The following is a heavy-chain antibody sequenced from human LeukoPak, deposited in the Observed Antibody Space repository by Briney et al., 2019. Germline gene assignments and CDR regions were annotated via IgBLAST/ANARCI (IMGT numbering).Heavy chain of an antibody. V-gene: IGHV3-7*01. D-gene: IGHD1-26*01. Sequence: GGSLRLSCAASGFTFSSYWMTWVRQAPGKGLGWVASIKQDGSDKYYVDSVKGRFTISRDNAKNSVYLQMNSLRVEDTAVVYCARDSGNGWDYWGQGTLVTVSS. CDR3: ARDSGNGWDY. J-gene: IGHJ4*02. CDR1: GFTFSSYW. CDR2: IKQDGSDK.